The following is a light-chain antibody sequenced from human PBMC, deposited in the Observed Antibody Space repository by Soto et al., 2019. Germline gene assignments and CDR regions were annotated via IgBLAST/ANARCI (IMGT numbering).Light chain of an antibody. J-gene: IGLJ3*02. CDR1: SSNIGNNY. V-gene: IGLV1-47*02. CDR2: LTH. Sequence: QAVVTQPPSASATPGQRITISCSGGSSNIGNNYVYWYQQLPGTAPKLLIYLTHYRPSGVPDRVSGSKSGTSAYLAISGLRSEDEADYYCAAWDVSLTAGVFGGGTKLTVL. CDR3: AAWDVSLTAGV.